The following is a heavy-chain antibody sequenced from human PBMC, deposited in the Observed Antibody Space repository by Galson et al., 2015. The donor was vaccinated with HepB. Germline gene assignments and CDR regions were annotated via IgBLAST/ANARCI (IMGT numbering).Heavy chain of an antibody. V-gene: IGHV1-18*01. Sequence: SVKVSCKASGYTFTSYGISWVRQAPGQGLEWMGWISAYNGNTNYAQKLQGRVTMTTDTSTSTAYMELRSLRSDDTAVYYCARDSIGWRQQLKRGAYWYFDLWGRGTLVTVSS. CDR3: ARDSIGWRQQLKRGAYWYFDL. D-gene: IGHD6-13*01. CDR2: ISAYNGNT. J-gene: IGHJ2*01. CDR1: GYTFTSYG.